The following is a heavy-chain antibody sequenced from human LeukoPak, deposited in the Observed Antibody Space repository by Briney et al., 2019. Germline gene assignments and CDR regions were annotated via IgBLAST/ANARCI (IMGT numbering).Heavy chain of an antibody. CDR3: ATHGGTLDYFDY. V-gene: IGHV4-59*08. Sequence: SETLSLTCTVSGGSISSYYWSWIRQPPGKGLEWIGYISYGGATSYNPSLKRRVTISVDSPKNRFSLRLSSLTAADTALYYCATHGGTLDYFDYWGPGSLVPVSS. D-gene: IGHD1-26*01. CDR2: ISYGGAT. CDR1: GGSISSYY. J-gene: IGHJ4*02.